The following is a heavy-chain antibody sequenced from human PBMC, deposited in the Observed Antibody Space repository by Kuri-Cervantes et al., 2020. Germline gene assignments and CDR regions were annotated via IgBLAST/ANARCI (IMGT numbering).Heavy chain of an antibody. CDR3: ARTNLGSGSYYGG. CDR1: GGSISSGDYY. J-gene: IGHJ4*02. CDR2: IYYSGRT. Sequence: SETLSLTCTVSGGSISSGDYYWSWIRQPPGKGLEWIGYIYYSGRTFYNSSLKSRVIISLDTSKNQFSLKLSSVTAADTAVYYCARTNLGSGSYYGGWGQGTLVTVSS. D-gene: IGHD3-10*01. V-gene: IGHV4-30-4*01.